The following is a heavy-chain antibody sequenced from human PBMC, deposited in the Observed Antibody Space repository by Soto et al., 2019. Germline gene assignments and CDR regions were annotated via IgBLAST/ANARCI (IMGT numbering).Heavy chain of an antibody. J-gene: IGHJ6*02. D-gene: IGHD3-16*02. CDR1: GYTFTSYY. V-gene: IGHV1-46*01. CDR3: AKGVSVGLSGYYGMDV. Sequence: ASVKVSCKASGYTFTSYYMHWVRQAPGQGLEWMGIINPSGGSTSHAQKFQGRVTMTRDTSTSTVYMELSSLRSEDTAVYYCAKGVSVGLSGYYGMDVWGQGTTVTVSS. CDR2: INPSGGST.